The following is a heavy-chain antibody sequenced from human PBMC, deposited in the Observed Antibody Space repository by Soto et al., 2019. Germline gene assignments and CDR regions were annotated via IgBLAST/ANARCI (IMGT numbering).Heavy chain of an antibody. D-gene: IGHD3-22*01. J-gene: IGHJ6*02. CDR3: ARHYFDSSGYYFPLGLDV. Sequence: SETLSLTGTVSGGSIGSYYWSWIRQPPGKGLEWIGHSYYTGSTNYNPSLKGRVTMSIDTSENQFSLKLRSGTAADTAVYYCARHYFDSSGYYFPLGLDVWGQGTTVTVSS. CDR2: SYYTGST. CDR1: GGSIGSYY. V-gene: IGHV4-59*08.